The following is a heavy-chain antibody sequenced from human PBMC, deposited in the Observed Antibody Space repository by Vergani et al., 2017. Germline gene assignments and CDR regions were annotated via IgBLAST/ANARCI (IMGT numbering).Heavy chain of an antibody. V-gene: IGHV4-61*02. Sequence: QVQLQESGPGLVKPSQTLSLTCAVSGGSISSGGYYWSWIRQHPGKGLEWIGRIHANGNTKFNPSLESRVTMSLDTSTTQFSLKLNSLTAADTAVYYCARSSMGVTTFGYWGQGALVTVSS. D-gene: IGHD4-17*01. CDR1: GGSISSGGYY. J-gene: IGHJ4*02. CDR3: ARSSMGVTTFGY. CDR2: IHANGNT.